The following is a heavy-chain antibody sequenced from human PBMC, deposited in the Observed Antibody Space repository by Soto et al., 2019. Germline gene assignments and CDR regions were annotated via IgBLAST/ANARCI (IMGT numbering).Heavy chain of an antibody. CDR3: ARVSDFWSGYYYYGMDV. J-gene: IGHJ6*02. CDR1: GGSFSGYY. V-gene: IGHV4-34*01. Sequence: SETLSLTCAVFGGSFSGYYWSWIRQPPGKGLEWIGEINHSGSTNYNPSLKSRVTISVDTSKNQFSLKLSSVTAADTAVYSCARVSDFWSGYYYYGMDVWGQGTTVPVSS. D-gene: IGHD3-3*01. CDR2: INHSGST.